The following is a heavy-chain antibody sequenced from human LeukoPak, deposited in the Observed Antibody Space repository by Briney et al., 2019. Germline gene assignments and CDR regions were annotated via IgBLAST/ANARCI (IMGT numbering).Heavy chain of an antibody. D-gene: IGHD3-10*02. CDR2: ISSSGSTI. CDR3: AELGITMIGGV. CDR1: GFTFSSYE. J-gene: IGHJ6*04. Sequence: PGGSLRLSCAASGFTFSSYEMNWVRQVPGKGLEWVSYISSSGSTIYYADSVKGRFTISRDNAKNSLYLQMNSLRAEDTAVHYCAELGITMIGGVWGKGTTVTISS. V-gene: IGHV3-48*03.